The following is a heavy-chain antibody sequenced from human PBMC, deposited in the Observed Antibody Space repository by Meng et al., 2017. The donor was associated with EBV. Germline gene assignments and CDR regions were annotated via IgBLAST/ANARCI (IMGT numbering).Heavy chain of an antibody. CDR1: CDTLTKLC. CDR3: ARGLDYFDY. V-gene: IGHV1-18*01. J-gene: IGHJ4*02. Sequence: KPVGSMYASRHASCDTLTKLCNQLSRPAPEQGLEWIGWISAYNGNTNYAQKLQGRVTITTDTSTSTAYMELRSLRSDDTAVYYCARGLDYFDYWGQGTLVTVSS. CDR2: ISAYNGNT.